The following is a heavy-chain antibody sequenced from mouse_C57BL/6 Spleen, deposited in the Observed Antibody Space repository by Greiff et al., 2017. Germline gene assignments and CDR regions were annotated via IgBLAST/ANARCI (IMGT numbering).Heavy chain of an antibody. J-gene: IGHJ4*01. Sequence: EVQLQQSGPELVKPGASVKMSCKASGYTFPDYNMHWVKQSHGKSLEWIGYINPNNGGTSYNQKFKGKGTLTVNKSSSTAYMELRSLTAEDAAVYYCAGQNGRARDYWGQGTSVTGSS. V-gene: IGHV1-22*01. CDR2: INPNNGGT. CDR3: AGQNGRARDY. CDR1: GYTFPDYN.